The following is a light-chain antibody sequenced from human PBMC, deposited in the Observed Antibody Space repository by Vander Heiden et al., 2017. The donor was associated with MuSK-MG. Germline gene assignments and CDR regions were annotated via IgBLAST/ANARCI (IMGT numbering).Light chain of an antibody. CDR3: SPYTSSSTYV. CDR1: SSDVGGYNY. Sequence: QSALTQPASVSGSPGQSITISCTGTSSDVGGYNYVSWYQQHQGKPPKLMVYEVSNRPSGVSNRFSGSKSGNTASLTISGLQAEDEADYYCSPYTSSSTYVFGTGTKVTVL. J-gene: IGLJ1*01. CDR2: EVS. V-gene: IGLV2-14*01.